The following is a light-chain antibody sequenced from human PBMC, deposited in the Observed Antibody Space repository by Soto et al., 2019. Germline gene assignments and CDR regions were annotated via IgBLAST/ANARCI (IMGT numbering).Light chain of an antibody. CDR1: QSICPW. CDR3: QQYHNFSRWA. CDR2: HAS. Sequence: DIPMTQSPSTLSASVGDRVTITCRASQSICPWLAWYQQTPGQATKLLSFHASTLEVGVPARFSGTGSGTEITLTISSLQPDDFATYYWQQYHNFSRWAVGQGTKVEIE. V-gene: IGKV1-5*01. J-gene: IGKJ1*01.